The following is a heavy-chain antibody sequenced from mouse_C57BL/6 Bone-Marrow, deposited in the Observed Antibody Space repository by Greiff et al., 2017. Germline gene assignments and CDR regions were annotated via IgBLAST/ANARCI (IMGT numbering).Heavy chain of an antibody. CDR2: IDPSDSYT. Sequence: VQLQQPGAELVMPGASVKLSCKASGYTFTSYWMHWVKQRPGQGLEWIGEIDPSDSYTNYNQKFKGKSTLTVDKSSSTAYMQLSSLTSEDSAVYDGARDGSSFYWYFDVWGTGTTVTVSS. CDR1: GYTFTSYW. V-gene: IGHV1-69*01. CDR3: ARDGSSFYWYFDV. J-gene: IGHJ1*03. D-gene: IGHD1-1*01.